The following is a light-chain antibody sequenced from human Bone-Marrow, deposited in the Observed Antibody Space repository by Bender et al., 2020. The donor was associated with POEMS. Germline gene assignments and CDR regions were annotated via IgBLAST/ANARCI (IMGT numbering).Light chain of an antibody. CDR3: CSYAGSSTWV. Sequence: QSALTQPPSASGSPGQSVTISCAGTSSDVGGYNYVSWYQQHPGKAPKLMIYEGSKRPSGVSNRFSGSKSGNTASLTISGLQAEDEADYYCCSYAGSSTWVFGGGTKLTVV. CDR1: SSDVGGYNY. CDR2: EGS. J-gene: IGLJ3*02. V-gene: IGLV2-23*01.